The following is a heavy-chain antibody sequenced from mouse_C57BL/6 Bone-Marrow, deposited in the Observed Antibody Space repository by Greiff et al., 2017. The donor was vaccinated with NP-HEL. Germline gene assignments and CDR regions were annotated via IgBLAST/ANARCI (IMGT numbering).Heavy chain of an antibody. D-gene: IGHD3-3*01. Sequence: QVHVKQSGAELVRPGASVTLSCKASGYTFTDYEMHWVKQTPVHGLEWIGAIDPETGGTAYNQKFKGKAILTADKSSSTAYMELRSLTSEDSAVYYCTRSRANYWGQGTTLTVSS. CDR1: GYTFTDYE. J-gene: IGHJ2*01. V-gene: IGHV1-15*01. CDR3: TRSRANY. CDR2: IDPETGGT.